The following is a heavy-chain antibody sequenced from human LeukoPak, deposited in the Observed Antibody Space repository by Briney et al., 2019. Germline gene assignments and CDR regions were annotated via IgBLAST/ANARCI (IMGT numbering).Heavy chain of an antibody. J-gene: IGHJ4*02. CDR2: IKQDGSEK. CDR3: ARDRGSSGWYEFDY. Sequence: GGSLRLSCAASGFTSSSYWMSWVRQAPWKGLEWVANIKQDGSEKYYVDSVKGRFTISRDNAKNSLYLQMNSLRAEDTAVYYCARDRGSSGWYEFDYWGQGTLVTVSS. CDR1: GFTSSSYW. D-gene: IGHD6-19*01. V-gene: IGHV3-7*01.